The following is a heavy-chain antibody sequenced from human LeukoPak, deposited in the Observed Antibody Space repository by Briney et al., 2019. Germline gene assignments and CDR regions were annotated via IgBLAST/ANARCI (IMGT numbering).Heavy chain of an antibody. V-gene: IGHV3-30*18. D-gene: IGHD4-17*01. CDR3: AKDADDYGDWYYFDY. CDR2: ISYDGSNK. CDR1: GFTFSSYG. J-gene: IGHJ4*02. Sequence: GGSLRLSCAASGFTFSSYGMHWVRQAPGKGLEWVAVISYDGSNKYYADSVKGRFAFSRDNSKNTLYLQMNSLRAEDTAVYYCAKDADDYGDWYYFDYWGQGTLVTVSS.